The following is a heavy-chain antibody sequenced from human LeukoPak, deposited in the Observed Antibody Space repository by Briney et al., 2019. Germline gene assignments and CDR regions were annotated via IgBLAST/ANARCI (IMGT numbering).Heavy chain of an antibody. J-gene: IGHJ4*02. D-gene: IGHD3-22*01. CDR3: ARGGISMIVVAVDY. CDR1: GFTFSNYA. Sequence: GGSLRLSCAASGFTFSNYAMSWVRQAPGKGLEWVAVLSYDGSNKYYADSVKGRFTISRDNSKNTVDLQMSSLRAEDTAVYYCARGGISMIVVAVDYWGQGTLVTVSS. V-gene: IGHV3-30*04. CDR2: LSYDGSNK.